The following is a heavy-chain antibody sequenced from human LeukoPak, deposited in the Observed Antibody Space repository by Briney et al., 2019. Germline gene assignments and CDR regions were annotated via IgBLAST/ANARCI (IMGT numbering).Heavy chain of an antibody. V-gene: IGHV1-46*01. CDR3: ATAPQRILEWLLLRY. J-gene: IGHJ4*02. CDR1: GYTFTSYY. Sequence: ASVKVSCKASGYTFTSYYMHWVRQAPGQGLEWMGIINPSGGSTSYAQKFQGRVTMTRDTSTSTVYMELSSLRSEDTAVYYCATAPQRILEWLLLRYWGQGTLVTVSS. CDR2: INPSGGST. D-gene: IGHD3-3*01.